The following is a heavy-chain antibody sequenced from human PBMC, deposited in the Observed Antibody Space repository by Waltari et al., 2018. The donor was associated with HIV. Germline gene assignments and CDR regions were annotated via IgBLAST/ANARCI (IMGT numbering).Heavy chain of an antibody. CDR1: GLTCSDYA. V-gene: IGHV3-23*01. CDR3: AKAGIYRIAVGFFSS. D-gene: IGHD6-19*01. J-gene: IGHJ5*02. CDR2: MGGSCGAR. Sequence: VQLLESGGVWVQPGGSLMLSCAAPGLTCSDYAMTWVRQSPGKVAEWISSMGGSCGARYDADSVEGRFTISRDNSKISVFLQRDSLSADDTAVYFCAKAGIYRIAVGFFSSWGQGALVTVSS.